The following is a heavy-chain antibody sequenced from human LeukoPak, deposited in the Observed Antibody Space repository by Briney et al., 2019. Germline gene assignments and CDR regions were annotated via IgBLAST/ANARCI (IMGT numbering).Heavy chain of an antibody. Sequence: PSQTLSLTCAVSGGSISSGGYYWSWIRQPPGKGLEWIGYIYYSGSTYYNPSLKSRVTISVDTSKNQFSLKLSSVTAADTAVYYCARGYYYDSSGRSFDYWGQGTLVTVSS. D-gene: IGHD3-22*01. CDR2: IYYSGST. J-gene: IGHJ4*02. CDR1: GGSISSGGYY. V-gene: IGHV4-30-4*01. CDR3: ARGYYYDSSGRSFDY.